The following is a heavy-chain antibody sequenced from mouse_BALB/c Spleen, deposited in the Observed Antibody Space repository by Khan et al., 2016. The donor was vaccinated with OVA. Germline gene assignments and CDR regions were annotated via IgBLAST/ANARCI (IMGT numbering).Heavy chain of an antibody. D-gene: IGHD2-1*01. V-gene: IGHV5-6-4*01. CDR2: INSGATYT. CDR3: TRDGNYAHWYFDV. Sequence: EVELVESGGGLVKPGGSLKLSCAASVFTFSSYTLSWVRQTPEKRLEWVATINSGATYTFYPDSVKGRFTISRDNAKNTLYLQMSSLKSEDTAMYYCTRDGNYAHWYFDVWGAGTTVTVSS. J-gene: IGHJ1*01. CDR1: VFTFSSYT.